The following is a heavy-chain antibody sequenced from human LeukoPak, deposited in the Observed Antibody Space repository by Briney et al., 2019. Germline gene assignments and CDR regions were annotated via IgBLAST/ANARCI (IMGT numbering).Heavy chain of an antibody. D-gene: IGHD5-24*01. Sequence: GASVKVSCKASGGTFSSYAISWVRQAPGQGLEWMGGIIPIFGAANYAQKFQGRVTITADESTSTAYMELSSLRSEDTAVYSCASREMATIRPFDYWGQGTLVTVSS. CDR1: GGTFSSYA. J-gene: IGHJ4*02. CDR3: ASREMATIRPFDY. V-gene: IGHV1-69*13. CDR2: IIPIFGAA.